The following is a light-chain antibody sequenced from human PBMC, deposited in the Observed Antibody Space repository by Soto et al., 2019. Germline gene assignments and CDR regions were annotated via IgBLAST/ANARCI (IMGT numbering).Light chain of an antibody. CDR1: QSVGNN. Sequence: EIVLTPSPGTLSLSPGERTTLSCRASQSVGNNLAWYQQKPGQAPRLLIYGASSRATGIPDRFSGSGSGTDFTLTISRLEPEDFAVYYCQQYGPPVTFGQGTKVDIK. CDR3: QQYGPPVT. CDR2: GAS. J-gene: IGKJ1*01. V-gene: IGKV3-20*01.